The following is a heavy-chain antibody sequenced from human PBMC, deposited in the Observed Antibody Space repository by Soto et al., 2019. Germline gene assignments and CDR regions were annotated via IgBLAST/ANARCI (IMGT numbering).Heavy chain of an antibody. CDR1: GFIYSSCA. CDR2: VSHDGTLY. Sequence: QVQLVESGGGVVQPGRSLRLSCSASGFIYSSCAMHWVRQVPGKGLEWLAVVSHDGTLYPYADSVRGRFTISRDNSRKMLYLQINSLRPDDTAVYYCVNDRSDTWSFDNWGQGTLVTVSS. CDR3: VNDRSDTWSFDN. V-gene: IGHV3-30*18. D-gene: IGHD2-8*02. J-gene: IGHJ4*02.